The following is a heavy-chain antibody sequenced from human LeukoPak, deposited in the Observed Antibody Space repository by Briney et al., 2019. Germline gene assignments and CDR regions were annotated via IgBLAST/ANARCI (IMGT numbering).Heavy chain of an antibody. Sequence: GGSLRLSCAASGFTFSSYWMSWVRQAPGKGLEWVANIKQDGSEKYYVDSVKGRFTISRDNAKNSLYLQMNSLRAEDTAVYYCAREKYYDFWSRYYYYMDVWGKGTTVTVSS. J-gene: IGHJ6*03. CDR3: AREKYYDFWSRYYYYMDV. V-gene: IGHV3-7*01. D-gene: IGHD3-3*01. CDR1: GFTFSSYW. CDR2: IKQDGSEK.